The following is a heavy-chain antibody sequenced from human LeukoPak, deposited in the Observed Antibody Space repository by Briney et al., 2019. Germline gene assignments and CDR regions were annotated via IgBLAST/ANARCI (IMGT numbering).Heavy chain of an antibody. V-gene: IGHV4-31*03. CDR1: GGSISSGGYY. D-gene: IGHD2-2*01. CDR2: IYYSGST. CDR3: ARETLYCSSTSCYGRLDP. J-gene: IGHJ5*02. Sequence: SETLSLTCTVSGGSISSGGYYWSWVRQHPGKGLEWIGYIYYSGSTYYNPSLKSRVTISVDTSKNQFSLKLSSVTAADTAVYYCARETLYCSSTSCYGRLDPWGQGTLVTVSS.